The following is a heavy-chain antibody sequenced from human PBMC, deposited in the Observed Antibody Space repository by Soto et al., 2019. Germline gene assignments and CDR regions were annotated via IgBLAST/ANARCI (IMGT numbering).Heavy chain of an antibody. J-gene: IGHJ6*02. V-gene: IGHV1-3*01. Sequence: GASVRVSCKACGYTFTSYALHLVRQAPGQRLEWMGWINAGNGNTKYSQKFQGRVTITTDTSASTAYMELRSLRSDDTAVYYCARDLMSSVIRRHQSGTEGSGPRTTVT. CDR3: ARDLMSSVIRRHQSGTEG. D-gene: IGHD4-4*01. CDR1: GYTFTSYA. CDR2: INAGNGNT.